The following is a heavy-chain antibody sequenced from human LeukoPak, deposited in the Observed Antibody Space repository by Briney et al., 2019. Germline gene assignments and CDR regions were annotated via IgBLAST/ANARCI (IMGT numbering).Heavy chain of an antibody. J-gene: IGHJ6*02. CDR3: ARGVSRSGRYKANYYYYGMDV. V-gene: IGHV1-69*13. CDR1: GGTFISYA. CDR2: IIPIFGTA. D-gene: IGHD6-19*01. Sequence: SVKVSCKASGGTFISYAISWVRQAPGQGLEWMGGIIPIFGTANYAQKFQGRVTITADESTSTAYMELSSLRSEDTAVYYCARGVSRSGRYKANYYYYGMDVWGQGTTVTVSS.